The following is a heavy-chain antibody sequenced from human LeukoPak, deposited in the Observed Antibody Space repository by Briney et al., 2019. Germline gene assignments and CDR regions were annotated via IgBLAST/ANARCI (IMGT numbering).Heavy chain of an antibody. Sequence: GGSLRLSCAASGLAFSNYWMDWVRQAPGKGLEWVANIKQDGSEKNYVDSVKGRFIISRDNAKNSLYLQMNTLRADDTAVYYCARVRTTPDWYFDLWGRGTLVTVSS. J-gene: IGHJ2*01. CDR3: ARVRTTPDWYFDL. CDR2: IKQDGSEK. D-gene: IGHD4-11*01. V-gene: IGHV3-7*03. CDR1: GLAFSNYW.